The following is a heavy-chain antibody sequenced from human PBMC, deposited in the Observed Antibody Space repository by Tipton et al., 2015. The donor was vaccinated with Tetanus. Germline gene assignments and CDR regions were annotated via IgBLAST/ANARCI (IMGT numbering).Heavy chain of an antibody. Sequence: QSGPEVKKPGASVKVSCKASGYTFTSYGLNWVRKAAGRGFEWMRWLNPKSGSAAYAPRFQGRVTMTTNTSITTAFMEVASLTYEDTAVYYCASGSSIRHGLDVWGHGTSVTVS. D-gene: IGHD2-2*01. CDR1: GYTFTSYG. J-gene: IGHJ6*02. V-gene: IGHV1-8*02. CDR2: LNPKSGSA. CDR3: ASGSSIRHGLDV.